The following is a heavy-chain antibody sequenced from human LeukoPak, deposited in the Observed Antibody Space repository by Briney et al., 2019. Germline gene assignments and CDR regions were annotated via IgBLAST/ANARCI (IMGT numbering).Heavy chain of an antibody. V-gene: IGHV3-9*01. CDR1: GFTFDDYA. J-gene: IGHJ6*02. D-gene: IGHD4-17*01. CDR2: ISWNSGSI. CDR3: AKDASSTVYYYYGMDV. Sequence: GGSLRLSCAASGFTFDDYAMHWVRQAPGKGLEWVSGISWNSGSIGYADSVKGRFTISRDNAKTSLYLQMNSLRAEDTALYYCAKDASSTVYYYYGMDVWGRGTSVTVSS.